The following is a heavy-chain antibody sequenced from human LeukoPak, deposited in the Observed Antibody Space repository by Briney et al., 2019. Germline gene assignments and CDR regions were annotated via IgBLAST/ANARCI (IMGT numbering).Heavy chain of an antibody. V-gene: IGHV3-66*01. D-gene: IGHD2-2*01. Sequence: GGSLRLSCAASGFTVSSNYMSWVRQAPGKGLEWVSVIYSGGSTYYADSVKGRFTISRDNSKNTLYLQMNSLRAEDTAVYYCARDPGDIVVVPAAIGAFDIWGQGTMGTVSS. J-gene: IGHJ3*02. CDR3: ARDPGDIVVVPAAIGAFDI. CDR1: GFTVSSNY. CDR2: IYSGGST.